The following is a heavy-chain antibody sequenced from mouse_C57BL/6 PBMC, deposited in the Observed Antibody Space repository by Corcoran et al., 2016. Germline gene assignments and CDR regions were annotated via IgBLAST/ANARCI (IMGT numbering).Heavy chain of an antibody. CDR2: INTYSGVP. Sequence: QIQLVQSGPELKKPGETVKISCKASGYTFTTYGMSWVKQAPGKGLKWMAWINTYSGVPTYADDFKGRFAFSVETSASTAYLQINNLKNEDTATYFCVSGSNWYFDVWGTGTTVTVSS. CDR3: VSGSNWYFDV. D-gene: IGHD1-1*01. CDR1: GYTFTTYG. V-gene: IGHV9-3*01. J-gene: IGHJ1*03.